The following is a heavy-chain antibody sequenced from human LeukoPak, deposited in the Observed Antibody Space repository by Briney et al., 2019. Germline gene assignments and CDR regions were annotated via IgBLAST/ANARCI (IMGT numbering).Heavy chain of an antibody. CDR2: MYTGGTT. CDR3: AKDEVTSGGGLAS. Sequence: GGSLRLSCAASGFSVSDTHMSWVRQAPGKGLEWVSAMYTGGTTYYADSVTGRFTISRDKSKNTLYFQMNSLRVEDTGVYYCAKDEVTSGGGLASWGQGTLVTVSS. J-gene: IGHJ4*02. D-gene: IGHD3-10*01. V-gene: IGHV3-53*01. CDR1: GFSVSDTH.